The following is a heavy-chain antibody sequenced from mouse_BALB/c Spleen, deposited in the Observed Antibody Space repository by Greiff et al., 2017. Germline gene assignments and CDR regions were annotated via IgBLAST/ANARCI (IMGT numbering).Heavy chain of an antibody. Sequence: DVKLVESGGGLVKPGGSLKLSCAASGFTFSSYTMSWVRQTPEKRLEWVAYISNGGGSTYYPDTVKGRFTISRDNAKNTLYLQMSSLKSEDTAMYYCARRSFAYWGQGTLVTVSA. CDR2: ISNGGGST. V-gene: IGHV5-12-2*01. CDR1: GFTFSSYT. J-gene: IGHJ3*01. CDR3: ARRSFAY.